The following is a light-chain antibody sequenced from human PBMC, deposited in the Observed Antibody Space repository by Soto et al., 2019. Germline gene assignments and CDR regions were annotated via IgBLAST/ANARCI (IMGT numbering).Light chain of an antibody. CDR2: GAS. CDR3: QQYGSSPRVT. V-gene: IGKV3-20*01. CDR1: QSVSSSY. Sequence: EIVLTQSPGTLSLSPGERATLSCRASQSVSSSYLAWYQQKHGQAPRLLIYGASRRATGIPDRFSGSGSGTDFTLTISRLEPEHFAVYYCQQYGSSPRVTFGPGTKVDIK. J-gene: IGKJ3*01.